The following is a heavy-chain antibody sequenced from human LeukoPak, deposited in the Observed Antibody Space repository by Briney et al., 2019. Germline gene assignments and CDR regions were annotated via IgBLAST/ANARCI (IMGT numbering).Heavy chain of an antibody. CDR2: IYYSGST. CDR1: GGSISSYY. J-gene: IGHJ4*02. V-gene: IGHV4-59*08. CDR3: ASERIAAAGFDY. Sequence: SETLSLTCTVSGGSISSYYWSWIRQPPGKGLEWIGYIYYSGSTNYNPSLKSRVTISVDTSKNQFSLKLSSVTAADTAVYYCASERIAAAGFDYWGQGTLVTVSS. D-gene: IGHD6-13*01.